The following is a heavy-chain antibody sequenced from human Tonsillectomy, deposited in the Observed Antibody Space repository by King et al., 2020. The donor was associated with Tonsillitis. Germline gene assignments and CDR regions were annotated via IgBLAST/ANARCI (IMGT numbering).Heavy chain of an antibody. CDR1: GYTFTAYY. J-gene: IGHJ5*02. CDR2: INSNSGDT. D-gene: IGHD1-26*01. Sequence: LQLVQSGADVKKPGASVKVSCKASGYTFTAYYMHWVRQAPGQGLEWMGWINSNSGDTKYAQKFQGRVTMTRDTSISTAYMELSRLTSDDTALYYCARGSMVGGRPSGFDPWGQGTLVIVSS. CDR3: ARGSMVGGRPSGFDP. V-gene: IGHV1-2*02.